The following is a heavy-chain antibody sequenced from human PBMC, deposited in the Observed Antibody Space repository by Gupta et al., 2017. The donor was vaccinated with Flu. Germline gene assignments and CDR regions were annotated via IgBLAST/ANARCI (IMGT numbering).Heavy chain of an antibody. V-gene: IGHV3-23*01. D-gene: IGHD1-26*01. J-gene: IGHJ6*02. CDR3: AKCLVGATIAHYYYGMGV. CDR2: SSGSGGST. Sequence: MSGVRQAPGKGRELVAASSGSGGSTYYADSVKCRCTISRDNSKNTLYLQMNSLRAEDTAVYYCAKCLVGATIAHYYYGMGVWCQGTTVTVSS.